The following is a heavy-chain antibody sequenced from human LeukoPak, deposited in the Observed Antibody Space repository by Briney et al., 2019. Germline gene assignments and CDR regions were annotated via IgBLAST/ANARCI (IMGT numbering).Heavy chain of an antibody. CDR2: IHTYIGHT. CDR1: GYTFNSYG. Sequence: ASVKVSCKSSGYTFNSYGITWVRQAPGQGLEWMGWIHTYIGHTNYAQNLQGRVTMTRDMSTSTVYMELSSLRSEDTAVYYCARDPYCSGGSCRLFDYWGQGTLVTVSS. D-gene: IGHD2-15*01. CDR3: ARDPYCSGGSCRLFDY. J-gene: IGHJ4*02. V-gene: IGHV1-18*01.